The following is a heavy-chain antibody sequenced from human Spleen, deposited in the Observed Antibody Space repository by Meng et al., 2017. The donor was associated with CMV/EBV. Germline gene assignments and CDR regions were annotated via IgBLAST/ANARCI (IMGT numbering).Heavy chain of an antibody. Sequence: GESLKISCTASGFTFSSYSKNWVRQAPGKGLEWVSFISSGSSYIYYADAVKGRFTISRDNAKNSLYLQMNSLRAEDTALYYCAIVVVITGKDVFDIWGQGTLVTVSS. CDR3: AIVVVITGKDVFDI. V-gene: IGHV3-21*01. D-gene: IGHD3-22*01. J-gene: IGHJ3*02. CDR1: GFTFSSYS. CDR2: ISSGSSYI.